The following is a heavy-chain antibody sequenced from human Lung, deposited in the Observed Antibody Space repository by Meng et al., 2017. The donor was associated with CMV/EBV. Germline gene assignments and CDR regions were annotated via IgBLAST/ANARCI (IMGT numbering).Heavy chain of an antibody. J-gene: IGHJ4*02. V-gene: IGHV1-8*03. Sequence: ASXXVSCKASGYTFTSYDINWVRQATGQGLEWMGWMNPNSGNTGYAQKFQGRVTFTRDTSIGTAYMELSSLRSEDTAMYYCSREDDFGGHYPYWGQGTLVTVSS. D-gene: IGHD4/OR15-4a*01. CDR1: GYTFTSYD. CDR2: MNPNSGNT. CDR3: SREDDFGGHYPY.